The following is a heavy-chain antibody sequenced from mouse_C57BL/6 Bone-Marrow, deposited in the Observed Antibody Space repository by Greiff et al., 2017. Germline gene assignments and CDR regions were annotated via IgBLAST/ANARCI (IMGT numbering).Heavy chain of an antibody. J-gene: IGHJ1*03. CDR3: ARAYFGGSRCWCFEG. D-gene: IGHD1-1*01. CDR1: GYTFTTYP. Sequence: QVQLQQSGAELVKPGASVKMSCKASGYTFTTYPIEWMKQNHGKSLEWIGNFHPYNDDTKYNEKFKGKATVTVEKSSSTAYLELSRLTSDDSAVYYGARAYFGGSRCWCFEGWGTGTTVTVSS. CDR2: FHPYNDDT. V-gene: IGHV1-47*01.